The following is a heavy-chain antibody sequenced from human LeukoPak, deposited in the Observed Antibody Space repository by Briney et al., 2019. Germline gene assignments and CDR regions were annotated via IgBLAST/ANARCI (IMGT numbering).Heavy chain of an antibody. CDR1: GYTFTGYN. CDR2: INPNSGGT. J-gene: IGHJ3*02. D-gene: IGHD6-13*01. CDR3: VREAGNAFDI. V-gene: IGHV1-2*02. Sequence: ASVKVSCKASGYTFTGYNMHWVRQAPRQGLEWMGCINPNSGGTNYAQKFYGRVTMTRATSISTAYMELSRLRSDDTAVYYCVREAGNAFDIWGQGTMVTVSS.